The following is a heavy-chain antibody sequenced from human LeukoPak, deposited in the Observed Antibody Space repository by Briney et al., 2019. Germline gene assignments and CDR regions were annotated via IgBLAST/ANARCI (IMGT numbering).Heavy chain of an antibody. Sequence: GGSLRLSCAASGFTFSSYAMSWVRQAPGKGLEWVAVISYDGSNKYYADSVKGRFTISRDNSKNTLYLQMTSLRPEDTAVYYCTRGLGAIRGGWFDPWGQGTLVTVSS. CDR3: TRGLGAIRGGWFDP. D-gene: IGHD1-26*01. CDR1: GFTFSSYA. J-gene: IGHJ5*02. CDR2: ISYDGSNK. V-gene: IGHV3-30-3*01.